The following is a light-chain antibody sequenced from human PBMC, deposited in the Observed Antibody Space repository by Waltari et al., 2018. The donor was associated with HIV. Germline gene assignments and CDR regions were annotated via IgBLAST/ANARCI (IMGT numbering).Light chain of an antibody. V-gene: IGLV2-11*01. CDR2: DVN. CDR3: SSFAGAYTFVI. J-gene: IGLJ2*01. Sequence: QSALTQPRPVSGSPGQSVSISCPGSSSDVGGYNYVSWYQQHPNKAPKLIIYDVNERPSGVPHRFSGSKSGNTATLTISGLQADDEADYFCSSFAGAYTFVIFGGGTKLAVV. CDR1: SSDVGGYNY.